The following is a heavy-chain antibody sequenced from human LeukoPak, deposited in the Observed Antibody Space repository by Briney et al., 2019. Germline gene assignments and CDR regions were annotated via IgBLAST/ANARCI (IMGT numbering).Heavy chain of an antibody. CDR1: GYTFTNYA. J-gene: IGHJ5*02. CDR3: ARERNTTGKFDP. Sequence: VASVKVSCKASGYTFTNYAMHLVRQAPGQRLEWLGLIKAGIGNTKYSQKFQGRVTITRDTSASTAYMELSSLRAEDTAVYYCARERNTTGKFDPWGQGTLVTVSS. CDR2: IKAGIGNT. D-gene: IGHD1-1*01. V-gene: IGHV1-3*01.